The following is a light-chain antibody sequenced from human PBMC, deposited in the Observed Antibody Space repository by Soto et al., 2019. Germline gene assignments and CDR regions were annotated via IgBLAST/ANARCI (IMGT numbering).Light chain of an antibody. CDR2: GES. V-gene: IGKV3-20*01. Sequence: EIVLTQSPGTLSLSPGERATLSCRASQSVSSSYLAWYQQKPGQAPRLLIYGESSRATGIPDRFSGSGSGTDFTLTISRLEPEDFGVYYCQEYGSSRTFGQGTKVDIK. CDR1: QSVSSSY. CDR3: QEYGSSRT. J-gene: IGKJ1*01.